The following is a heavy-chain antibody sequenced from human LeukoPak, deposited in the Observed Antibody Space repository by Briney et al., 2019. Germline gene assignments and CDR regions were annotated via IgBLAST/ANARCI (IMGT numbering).Heavy chain of an antibody. V-gene: IGHV4-34*01. D-gene: IGHD3-10*01. CDR1: GGSFSGYY. CDR2: INHSGST. CDR3: ARVASQNQITMLDY. J-gene: IGHJ4*02. Sequence: SETLSLTCAVYGGSFSGYYWSWIRQPPGKGLEWIGEINHSGSTNHNPSLKSRVTISVDTSKNQLSLKLSSVTAADTAVYYCARVASQNQITMLDYWGQGTLVTVSS.